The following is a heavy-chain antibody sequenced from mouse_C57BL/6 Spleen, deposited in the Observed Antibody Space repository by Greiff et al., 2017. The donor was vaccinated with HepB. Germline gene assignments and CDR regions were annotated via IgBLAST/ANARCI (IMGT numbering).Heavy chain of an antibody. CDR3: TTAPYGSSFWYFDD. CDR2: IDPEDGDT. V-gene: IGHV14-1*01. J-gene: IGHJ1*03. Sequence: EVQLQQSGAELVRPGASVKLSCTASGFNIKDYYMHWVKQRPEQGLEWIGRIDPEDGDTEYAPKFQGKATMTADTSSNTAYLQLSSLTSEDTAVYYCTTAPYGSSFWYFDDWGTGTTVTVAS. CDR1: GFNIKDYY. D-gene: IGHD1-1*01.